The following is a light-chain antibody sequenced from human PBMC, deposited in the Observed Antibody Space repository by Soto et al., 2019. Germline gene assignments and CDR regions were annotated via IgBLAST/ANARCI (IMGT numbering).Light chain of an antibody. J-gene: IGKJ1*01. CDR1: QSISDT. CDR2: GAS. V-gene: IGKV3-15*01. CDR3: QQYNNWPWT. Sequence: EIVMPQSPATLSVSPGGRATLSCRASQSISDTLAWYQQKPGQAPRLLIYGASTRAPGFPARFSGSGSGTDFTLTISSLQSEDFAVYYCQQYNNWPWTFDQGSKV.